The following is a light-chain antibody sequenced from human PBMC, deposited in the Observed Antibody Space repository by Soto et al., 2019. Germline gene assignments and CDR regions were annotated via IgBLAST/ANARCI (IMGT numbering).Light chain of an antibody. CDR1: SSNIGSNT. CDR3: SSYTSSTNYV. Sequence: QSGLTQPPSASGTPGQRVTISCSGSSSNIGSNTVNWYQQLPGTAPKLLIYSNNQRPSGVPDRFSGSKSGNTASLTVSGLQAEDEADYYCSSYTSSTNYVFGTGTKVTVL. J-gene: IGLJ1*01. V-gene: IGLV1-44*01. CDR2: SNN.